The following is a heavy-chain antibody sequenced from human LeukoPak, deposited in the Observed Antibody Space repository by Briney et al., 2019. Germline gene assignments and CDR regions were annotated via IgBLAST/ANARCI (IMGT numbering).Heavy chain of an antibody. CDR3: ARDTTRDFYDSSGYYHGHLDY. J-gene: IGHJ4*02. CDR1: GFTFSNSG. CDR2: IWYDGSNK. Sequence: GGSLRLSCAASGFTFSNSGMHWVRQAPGKGLEWVAIIWYDGSNKYHADSVKGRFTISRDNSKNTLYLQMNSLRAEDTAVYYCARDTTRDFYDSSGYYHGHLDYWGQGTLVSVSS. D-gene: IGHD3-22*01. V-gene: IGHV3-33*01.